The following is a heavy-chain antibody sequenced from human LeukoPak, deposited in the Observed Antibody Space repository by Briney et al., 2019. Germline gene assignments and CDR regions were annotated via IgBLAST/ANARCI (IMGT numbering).Heavy chain of an antibody. CDR3: ARVLRYFDWLLGYYYGMDV. V-gene: IGHV1-69*13. CDR1: GGTFSSYA. J-gene: IGHJ6*02. Sequence: ASVKVSCTASGGTFSSYAISWVRQAPGQGLEWMGGIIPIFGTANYAQKFQGRVTITADESTSTAYMELSSLRSEDTAVYYCARVLRYFDWLLGYYYGMDVWGQGTTVTVSS. CDR2: IIPIFGTA. D-gene: IGHD3-9*01.